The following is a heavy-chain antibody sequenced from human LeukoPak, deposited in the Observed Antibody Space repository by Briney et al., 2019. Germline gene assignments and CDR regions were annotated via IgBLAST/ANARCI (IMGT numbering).Heavy chain of an antibody. V-gene: IGHV1-18*01. Sequence: ASVKVSCKTSGYTFTSYGVSWVRQPPGQKLKWMGWISTYNYNTYFAQKFRGRVTLTKDTSTSTVYMELRNLRSDDSAIYYCARQVDTTMALPDYWGQGTLVTVSS. J-gene: IGHJ4*02. D-gene: IGHD5-18*01. CDR2: ISTYNYNT. CDR1: GYTFTSYG. CDR3: ARQVDTTMALPDY.